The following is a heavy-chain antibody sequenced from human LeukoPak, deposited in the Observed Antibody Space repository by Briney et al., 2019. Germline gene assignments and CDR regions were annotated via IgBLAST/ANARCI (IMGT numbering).Heavy chain of an antibody. CDR3: AKEGGYGVYYYGMDV. D-gene: IGHD5-18*01. V-gene: IGHV3-9*01. Sequence: GGSLRLSCAASGFTLDDYAMHWVRQAPGKGLEWVSGISWNSGSIGYADSVKGRFTISRDNAKNSLYLQMNSLRAEDTALYYCAKEGGYGVYYYGMDVWGQGTTVTVSS. CDR2: ISWNSGSI. J-gene: IGHJ6*02. CDR1: GFTLDDYA.